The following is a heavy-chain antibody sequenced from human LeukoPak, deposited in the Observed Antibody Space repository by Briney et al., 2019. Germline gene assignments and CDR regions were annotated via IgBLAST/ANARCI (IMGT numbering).Heavy chain of an antibody. J-gene: IGHJ4*02. CDR3: ARVLAYDSSGYSYFDY. V-gene: IGHV3-72*01. Sequence: GGSLRLSCAASGFTFSDHYMDWVRQAPGKGLEWVGRTRNKANSYTTEYAASVKGRFTISRDDSKNSLYLQMNSLKTEDTAVYYCARVLAYDSSGYSYFDYWGQGTLVTVSS. CDR2: TRNKANSYTT. D-gene: IGHD3-22*01. CDR1: GFTFSDHY.